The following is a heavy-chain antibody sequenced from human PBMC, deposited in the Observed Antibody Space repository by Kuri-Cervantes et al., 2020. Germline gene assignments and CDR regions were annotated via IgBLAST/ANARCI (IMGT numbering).Heavy chain of an antibody. V-gene: IGHV4-34*01. CDR3: ASTTVTTNWFDP. Sequence: ESLKISCAVYGGSFSGYYWSWIRQPPGKGLEWIGEINHSGSTNYNPSLKSRVTISVDRSKNQFSLKLSSVTAADTAVYYCASTTVTTNWFDPWGQGTLVTVSS. CDR2: INHSGST. J-gene: IGHJ5*02. D-gene: IGHD4-17*01. CDR1: GGSFSGYY.